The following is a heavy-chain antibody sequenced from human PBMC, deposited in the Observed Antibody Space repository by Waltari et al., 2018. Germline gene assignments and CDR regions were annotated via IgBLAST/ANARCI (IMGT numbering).Heavy chain of an antibody. CDR1: GFTFSSYA. Sequence: EVQLLASGGGSVQPGGSLRLSCAASGFTFSSYAMSWVRQAPGKGLEWVSVIGGSGGSTYYADSVKGRFTISRDNSKNTLYLQMNSLRAEDTAVYYCAKWGGIAAAGRPAANWGQGTLVTVSS. CDR3: AKWGGIAAAGRPAAN. D-gene: IGHD6-13*01. J-gene: IGHJ4*02. V-gene: IGHV3-23*01. CDR2: IGGSGGST.